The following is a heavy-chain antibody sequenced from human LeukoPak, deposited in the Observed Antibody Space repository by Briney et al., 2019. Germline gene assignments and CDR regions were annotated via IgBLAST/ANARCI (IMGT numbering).Heavy chain of an antibody. CDR3: ATYPGYSSGWYGNWFDP. Sequence: GESLKISCKGSGYSFTSYWIGWVRQMPGKGLEWMGIIYPGDSDTRYSPSFQGQFTISADKSISTAYLQWSSLKASDTAMYYCATYPGYSSGWYGNWFDPWGQGTLVTVSS. V-gene: IGHV5-51*01. CDR2: IYPGDSDT. J-gene: IGHJ5*02. D-gene: IGHD6-19*01. CDR1: GYSFTSYW.